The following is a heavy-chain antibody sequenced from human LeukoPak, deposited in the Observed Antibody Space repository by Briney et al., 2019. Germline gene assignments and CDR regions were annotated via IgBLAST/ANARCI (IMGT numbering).Heavy chain of an antibody. CDR3: ARDKPAEAALVF. Sequence: ASVTVSCKASGYTFTGYYIHWVRQAPGQGLEWMGWINPNSGGTNYAQKFQGRVTMTRDRSINTAYMDLRSLTYDDTAVYYCARDKPAEAALVFWGQGTLVTVSS. CDR1: GYTFTGYY. V-gene: IGHV1-2*02. J-gene: IGHJ4*02. CDR2: INPNSGGT.